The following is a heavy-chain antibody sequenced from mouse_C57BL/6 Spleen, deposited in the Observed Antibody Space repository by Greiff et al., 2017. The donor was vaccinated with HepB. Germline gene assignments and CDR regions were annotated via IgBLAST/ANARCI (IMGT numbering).Heavy chain of an antibody. CDR1: GYTFPDYE. V-gene: IGHV1-15*01. CDR3: TGDYYGSSPFAY. CDR2: IDPEIGGT. D-gene: IGHD1-1*01. Sequence: VQLQQSGAELVRPGASVTLSCKASGYTFPDYEMHWVKQTPVHGLEWIGAIDPEIGGTAYNQKFKGKAILTADKSSSTAYMELRSLTSEDSAVYYCTGDYYGSSPFAYWGQGTLVTVSA. J-gene: IGHJ3*01.